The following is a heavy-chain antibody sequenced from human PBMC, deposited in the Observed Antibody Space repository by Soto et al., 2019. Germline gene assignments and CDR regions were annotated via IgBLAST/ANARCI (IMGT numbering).Heavy chain of an antibody. CDR2: INGDSGKP. D-gene: IGHD2-2*01. CDR3: GRGAGMSKIYAMGMDV. V-gene: IGHV1-3*01. CDR1: AFNLRSYS. Sequence: QAQLVQSGPEVQKPGASMKVSCKASAFNLRSYSIHWVRQAPGQRLEWMGQINGDSGKPRYSHRFEGRVTFKRGTDASTATLELHSLRPEDTAVYYCGRGAGMSKIYAMGMDVWGQGTAVSVSS. J-gene: IGHJ6*02.